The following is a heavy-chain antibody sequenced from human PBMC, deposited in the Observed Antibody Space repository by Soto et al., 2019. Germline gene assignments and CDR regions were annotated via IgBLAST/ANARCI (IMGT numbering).Heavy chain of an antibody. CDR2: IYFSGTT. D-gene: IGHD3-10*01. CDR3: ARDRGAIDSVEY. Sequence: QVQLQESGPGLVQHSQTLSLTCTVSGGSISSGGYYWRWIRQQPGKGLEWIGYIYFSGTTFYNPSLKSRVTISVATYKNEFSLKLNSVPAADTAVYYGARDRGAIDSVEYWGQGPPVTVSA. CDR1: GGSISSGGYY. J-gene: IGHJ4*02. V-gene: IGHV4-31*03.